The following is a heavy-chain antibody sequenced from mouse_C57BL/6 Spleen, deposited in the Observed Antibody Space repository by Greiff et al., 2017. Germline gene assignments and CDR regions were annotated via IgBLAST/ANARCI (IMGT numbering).Heavy chain of an antibody. V-gene: IGHV5-4*03. CDR1: GFTFSSYA. D-gene: IGHD2-12*01. CDR3: ARGDYSALFAY. Sequence: EVKLVESGGGLVKPGGSLKLSCAASGFTFSSYAMSWVRQTPEKRLEWVATISAGGSYTYYPDNVKGRFTISRDNAKNNLYLQMSHLKSVDTAMYYCARGDYSALFAYWGQGTLVTVSA. CDR2: ISAGGSYT. J-gene: IGHJ3*01.